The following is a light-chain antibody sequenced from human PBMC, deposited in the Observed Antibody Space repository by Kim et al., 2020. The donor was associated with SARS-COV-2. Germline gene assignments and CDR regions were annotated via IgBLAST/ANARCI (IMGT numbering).Light chain of an antibody. V-gene: IGKV3-15*01. CDR2: GTS. Sequence: VSPGERANLSCRASQSVGSNVAWYQQKPGQAPRLLIYGTSTRATGIPARFSGSGSGTEFTLTISSLQSEDLAVYHCQQYDDWPPWTFGQGTKVEI. CDR1: QSVGSN. J-gene: IGKJ1*01. CDR3: QQYDDWPPWT.